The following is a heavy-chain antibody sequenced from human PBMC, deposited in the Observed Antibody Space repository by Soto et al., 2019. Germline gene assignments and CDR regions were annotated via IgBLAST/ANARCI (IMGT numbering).Heavy chain of an antibody. CDR1: GGSISSDY. Sequence: SETLSLTCTVSGGSISSDYWSCIRQPAGKGLEWIGRIYSSGSTNYNPSLKSRVTMSVDTAKNQFSLQLSSGTDADTAVYYCAREAGYGMDVWGQGTTVT. CDR2: IYSSGST. V-gene: IGHV4-4*07. CDR3: AREAGYGMDV. J-gene: IGHJ6*02.